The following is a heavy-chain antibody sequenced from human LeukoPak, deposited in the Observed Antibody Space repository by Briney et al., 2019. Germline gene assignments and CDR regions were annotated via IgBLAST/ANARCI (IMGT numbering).Heavy chain of an antibody. V-gene: IGHV5-51*01. CDR3: ARDYGSGSGNWFDA. CDR2: IYPGDSRT. D-gene: IGHD3-10*01. CDR1: GYSFTSYW. J-gene: IGHJ5*02. Sequence: GESLKISCKGSGYSFTSYWIGWVRQTPGKGLEWMGVIYPGDSRTRYNPSFEGQVTISADKSINTAYLQWSSLKASDTAMYYCARDYGSGSGNWFDAWGPGTLGTVSS.